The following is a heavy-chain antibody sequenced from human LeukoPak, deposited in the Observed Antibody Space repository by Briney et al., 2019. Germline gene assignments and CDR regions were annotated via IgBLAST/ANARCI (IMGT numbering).Heavy chain of an antibody. J-gene: IGHJ5*02. CDR3: ARDYIGTYYYGSGSRHNWFDP. D-gene: IGHD3-10*01. V-gene: IGHV1-8*01. CDR1: GYTFTSFE. Sequence: GSVKVSCKASGYTFTSFEINWVRQATGQGLEWMGWVDPNSGKTGYAQKFQGRVTITADKSTSTAYMELSSLRSEDTAVYYCARDYIGTYYYGSGSRHNWFDPWGQGTLVTVSS. CDR2: VDPNSGKT.